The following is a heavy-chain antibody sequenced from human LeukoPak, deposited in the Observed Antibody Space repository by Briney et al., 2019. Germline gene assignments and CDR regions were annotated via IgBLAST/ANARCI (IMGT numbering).Heavy chain of an antibody. D-gene: IGHD3-22*01. Sequence: ESLTISFKGSGYSFTSYWIGWVRQMPGKGLEWMGLIYPGDSDTRYSPSFQGQVTISADKSISTAYLQRSRLKASDAAMYYCARRGYYYDSSGYPHYYFDYWGQGTLVTVSS. CDR3: ARRGYYYDSSGYPHYYFDY. J-gene: IGHJ4*02. CDR2: IYPGDSDT. CDR1: GYSFTSYW. V-gene: IGHV5-51*01.